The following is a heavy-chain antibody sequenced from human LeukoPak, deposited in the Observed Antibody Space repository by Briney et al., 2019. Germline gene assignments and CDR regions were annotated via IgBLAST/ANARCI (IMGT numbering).Heavy chain of an antibody. CDR1: GFTFSSYA. V-gene: IGHV3-64*01. CDR3: ARDWAGAVRWYFDL. Sequence: GGSLRLSCAASGFTFSSYAMHWVRQAPGKGLEYVSAISHNGGSTYYANSVKGRFTISRDNSKNTLYLQMGSLRDEDMAVYYCARDWAGAVRWYFDLWGRGTLVTVSS. CDR2: ISHNGGST. J-gene: IGHJ2*01. D-gene: IGHD3-16*01.